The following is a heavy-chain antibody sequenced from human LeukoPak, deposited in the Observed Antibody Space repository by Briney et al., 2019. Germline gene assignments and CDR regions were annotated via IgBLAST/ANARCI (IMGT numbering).Heavy chain of an antibody. CDR1: GYTFTSYG. CDR3: AALYDSSGYSAFDI. D-gene: IGHD3-22*01. J-gene: IGHJ3*02. CDR2: ISAYNGNT. Sequence: GASVKVSCKASGYTFTSYGISWVRQAPGQGLERMGWISAYNGNTNYAQKLQGRVTMTTDTSTSTAYMELRSLRSDDTAVYYCAALYDSSGYSAFDIWGQGTMVTVSS. V-gene: IGHV1-18*01.